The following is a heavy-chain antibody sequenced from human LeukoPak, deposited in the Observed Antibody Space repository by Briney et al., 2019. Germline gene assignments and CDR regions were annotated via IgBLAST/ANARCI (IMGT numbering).Heavy chain of an antibody. CDR1: GFTFSNYA. J-gene: IGHJ4*02. CDR2: IFVRGDGT. V-gene: IGHV3-23*01. CDR3: AKEKGFGYSPLDY. Sequence: GGSLRLSCAASGFTFSNYAMTWVRQAPGKGLEWISTIFVRGDGTYSTASVKGRFTIYRDNSKNTVYLQMNNLRAEDTALYYCAKEKGFGYSPLDYWGQGTLVTVSA. D-gene: IGHD3-22*01.